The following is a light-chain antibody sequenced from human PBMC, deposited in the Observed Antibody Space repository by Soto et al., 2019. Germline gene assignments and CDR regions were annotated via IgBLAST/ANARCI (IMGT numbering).Light chain of an antibody. CDR1: DSDVGGYNT. CDR2: DVN. CDR3: SSYTTSSTRFYV. J-gene: IGLJ1*01. V-gene: IGLV2-14*03. Sequence: QSVLTQPASVSGSPGQSITISCTGSDSDVGGYNTVSWFQQHPGEVPKLMIYDVNNRPSGVSHRFSGSKSANTASLTISGLQAEDEADYYCSSYTTSSTRFYVFGTGTQLTVL.